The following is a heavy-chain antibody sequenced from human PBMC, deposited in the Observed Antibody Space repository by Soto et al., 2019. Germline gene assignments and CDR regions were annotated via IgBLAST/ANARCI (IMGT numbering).Heavy chain of an antibody. D-gene: IGHD6-6*01. Sequence: SETLSLTCSVSGGSIRTYYWNWIRQPPGGGLEWIAYIHYSGVTNYSPSLRGRVSISIDRSNNEFSLKVSSVTAADTAVYYCARDRAEGSSSTPAGGMDVWGQGTTLTFSS. CDR1: GGSIRTYY. J-gene: IGHJ6*02. CDR2: IHYSGVT. CDR3: ARDRAEGSSSTPAGGMDV. V-gene: IGHV4-59*13.